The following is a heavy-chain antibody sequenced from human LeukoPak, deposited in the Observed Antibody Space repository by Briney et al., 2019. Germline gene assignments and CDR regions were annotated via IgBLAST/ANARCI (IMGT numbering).Heavy chain of an antibody. Sequence: PGGSLRLSCAASGFTVSSNYVSWVRQAPGKGLEWVSVFYSGGSTYYADFVKGRLTISRDNSKNTLYLQMNSLRAEDTAVYYCARKLLLSTALAAFDIWGQGTMVTVSS. CDR3: ARKLLLSTALAAFDI. CDR1: GFTVSSNY. D-gene: IGHD2-15*01. V-gene: IGHV3-66*01. CDR2: FYSGGST. J-gene: IGHJ3*02.